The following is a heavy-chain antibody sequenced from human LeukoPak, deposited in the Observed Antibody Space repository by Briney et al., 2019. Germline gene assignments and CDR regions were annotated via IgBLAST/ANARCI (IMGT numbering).Heavy chain of an antibody. CDR2: IRHTGST. V-gene: IGHV4-34*01. CDR1: GGSFSGYY. Sequence: SETLSLTCGVDGGSFSGYYWSWIRQTPGMGLEWIGEIRHTGSTTNNPSLKSRLTISVDTSKIQFSLKLSSVTAADTAVYYCARMVYDSSGYKIDYWGQGTLVTVSS. J-gene: IGHJ4*02. D-gene: IGHD3-22*01. CDR3: ARMVYDSSGYKIDY.